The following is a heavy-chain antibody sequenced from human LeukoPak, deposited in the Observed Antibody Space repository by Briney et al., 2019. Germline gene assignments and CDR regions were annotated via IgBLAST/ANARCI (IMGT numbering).Heavy chain of an antibody. V-gene: IGHV3-23*01. CDR1: GFTFSSYA. J-gene: IGHJ6*02. CDR3: ANSMVRGVAYYYYGMDV. D-gene: IGHD3-10*01. Sequence: GGSLRLSCAASGFTFSSYAMSWVRQAPGKGLEWVSAISGSGGSTYYADSVKGRFTISRDSSKNTLYLQMNSLRAEDTAVYYCANSMVRGVAYYYYGMDVWGQGTTVTVSS. CDR2: ISGSGGST.